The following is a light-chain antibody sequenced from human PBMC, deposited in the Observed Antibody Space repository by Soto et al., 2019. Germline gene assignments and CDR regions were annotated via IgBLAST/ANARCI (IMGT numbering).Light chain of an antibody. CDR2: AAS. V-gene: IGKV1-27*01. CDR1: QAMSNY. Sequence: DIHMTQSPSSLSASVGDRVTITCRASQAMSNYLAWYQQKPGKVPKLLIYAASSLQSGVPSRFNGSGSGTHFTLTIRSLQPEDVATYYCQKYNGALCAFGQGTKVEIK. J-gene: IGKJ1*01. CDR3: QKYNGALCA.